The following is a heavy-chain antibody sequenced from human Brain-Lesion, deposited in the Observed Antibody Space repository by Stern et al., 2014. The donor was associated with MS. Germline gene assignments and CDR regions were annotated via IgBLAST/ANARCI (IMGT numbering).Heavy chain of an antibody. Sequence: VQLVESGPGLVKPSQTLSLSCTVSGGSISSGGYYWSWIRQPAGKGLEWIGRIFNSGSTSYNPSLKSRVTISIDTSKTQFSLRLTSRTAADTAVYYCARGRVVPGFQYYATDVWGQGTTVIVSS. CDR3: ARGRVVPGFQYYATDV. CDR1: GGSISSGGYY. V-gene: IGHV4-61*02. D-gene: IGHD2-2*01. J-gene: IGHJ6*02. CDR2: IFNSGST.